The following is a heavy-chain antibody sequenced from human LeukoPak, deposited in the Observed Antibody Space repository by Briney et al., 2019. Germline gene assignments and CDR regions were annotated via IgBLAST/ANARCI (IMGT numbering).Heavy chain of an antibody. D-gene: IGHD4-11*01. V-gene: IGHV1-46*01. J-gene: IGHJ3*02. CDR3: ARDLMQMTTVTTVEDAFDI. CDR1: GYTFTGYY. Sequence: ASVKVSCKASGYTFTGYYVHWVRQAPGQGLEWMGWINPSGGSTSYAQKFQGRVTMTRDMSTSTVYMELSSLRSEDTAVYYCARDLMQMTTVTTVEDAFDIWGQGTMVTVSS. CDR2: INPSGGST.